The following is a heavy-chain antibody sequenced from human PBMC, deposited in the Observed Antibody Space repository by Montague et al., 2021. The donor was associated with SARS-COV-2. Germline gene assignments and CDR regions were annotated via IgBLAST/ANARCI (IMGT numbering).Heavy chain of an antibody. D-gene: IGHD3-10*01. CDR3: AKFQWFELGAFDY. CDR2: TYSGDSST. V-gene: IGHV3-23*03. Sequence: SLRLSCAAPGFTFSNYAVSWVRQAPGKGLEWVSVTYSGDSSTYYADSVKGRFTISRDNSKNTLYLQMNSLRAEDTAVYYCAKFQWFELGAFDYWGQGTMVNASS. J-gene: IGHJ3*01. CDR1: GFTFSNYA.